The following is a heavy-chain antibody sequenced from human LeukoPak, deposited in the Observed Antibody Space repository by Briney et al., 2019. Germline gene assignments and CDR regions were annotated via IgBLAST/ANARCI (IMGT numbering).Heavy chain of an antibody. D-gene: IGHD1-26*01. CDR3: AGGVGATTFDY. V-gene: IGHV4-61*02. J-gene: IGHJ4*02. CDR1: GGSISSGSYY. CDR2: IYTSGST. Sequence: SETLSLTCTVSGGSISSGSYYWSWIRQPAGKGLEWIGRIYTSGSTNYNPSLKSRVAISVDTSKNQFSLKLSSVTAADTAVYYCAGGVGATTFDYWGQGTLVTASS.